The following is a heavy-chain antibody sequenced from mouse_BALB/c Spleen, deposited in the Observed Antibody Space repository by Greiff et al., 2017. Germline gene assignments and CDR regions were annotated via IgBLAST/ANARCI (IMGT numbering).Heavy chain of an antibody. J-gene: IGHJ3*01. D-gene: IGHD2-14*01. CDR3: AREGYYRYDGAFAY. V-gene: IGHV14-4*02. CDR2: IDPENGDT. CDR1: GFNIKDYY. Sequence: VQLQQSGAELVRSGASVKLSCTASGFNIKDYYMHWVKQRPEQGLEWIGWIDPENGDTEDAPKFQGKATMTADTSSNTAYLQLSSLTSEDTAVYYCAREGYYRYDGAFAYWGQGTLVTVSA.